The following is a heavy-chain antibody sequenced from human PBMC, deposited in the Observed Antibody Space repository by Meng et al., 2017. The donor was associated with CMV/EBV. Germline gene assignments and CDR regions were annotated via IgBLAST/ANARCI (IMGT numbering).Heavy chain of an antibody. D-gene: IGHD1-26*01. CDR2: IYYRGST. J-gene: IGHJ5*02. CDR1: GGSSSSGDYY. V-gene: IGHV4-30-4*08. CDR3: AREDSGLDP. Sequence: RLQGSGPGLVKPSQPVSLTCPVSGGSSSSGDYYWCWIRQPPRKGLEWIGYIYYRGSTYYNPSLKSRVTISVDTSNNQFSLKLSSVTAADTAVYYCAREDSGLDPWGQGTLVTVSS.